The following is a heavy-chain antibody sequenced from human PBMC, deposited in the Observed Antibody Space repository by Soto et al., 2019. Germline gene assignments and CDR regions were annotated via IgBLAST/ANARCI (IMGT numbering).Heavy chain of an antibody. J-gene: IGHJ4*02. V-gene: IGHV3-66*01. D-gene: IGHD4-17*01. CDR2: IYTDGGT. Sequence: GGSLRLSCAASGFTFTNYYIAWVRQVPGKGLEWVSMIYTDGGTYYADSVKGRFTSSRDNSKNTLYLQMTSLRAEDTAVYYCARVLYNDYPIDYWGQGTLVTVSS. CDR1: GFTFTNYY. CDR3: ARVLYNDYPIDY.